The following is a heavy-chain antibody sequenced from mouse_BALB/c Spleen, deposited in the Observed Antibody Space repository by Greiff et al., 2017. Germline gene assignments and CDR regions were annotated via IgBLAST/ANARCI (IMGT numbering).Heavy chain of an antibody. CDR1: GFNIKDSY. V-gene: IGHV14-3*02. D-gene: IGHD1-1*01. CDR2: IDPANGNT. J-gene: IGHJ1*01. Sequence: VQLQQSGAELVKPGASVKLSCTASGFNIKDSYMHWVKQRPEQGLEWIGRIDPANGNTKYDPKFQGKATITADTSSNTAYLQLSSLTSEDTAVYYCARYYGSSLDWCFDVWGAGTTVTVSS. CDR3: ARYYGSSLDWCFDV.